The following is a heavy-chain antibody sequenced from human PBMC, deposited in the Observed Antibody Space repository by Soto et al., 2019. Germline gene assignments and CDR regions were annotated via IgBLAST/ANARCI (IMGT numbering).Heavy chain of an antibody. Sequence: ASETLSLTCTVSGGSXSSYYWSWIRQPPGKGLEWIGYIYYSGSTNYNPSLKSRVTISVDTSKNQFSLKLSSVTAADTAVYYCARDLGGWLQPYYFEYWGQGTLVTVSS. CDR2: IYYSGST. CDR3: ARDLGGWLQPYYFEY. D-gene: IGHD5-12*01. J-gene: IGHJ4*02. CDR1: GGSXSSYY. V-gene: IGHV4-59*01.